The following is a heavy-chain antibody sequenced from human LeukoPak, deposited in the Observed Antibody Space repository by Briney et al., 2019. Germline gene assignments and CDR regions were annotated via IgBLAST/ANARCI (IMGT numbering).Heavy chain of an antibody. J-gene: IGHJ6*03. D-gene: IGHD2-15*01. CDR1: GGTFNSYA. CDR3: ASPWFRGRYCSGGSCYSEYYYMDV. Sequence: SVKVSCKASGGTFNSYAISWVRQAPGQGLEWMGGIIPIFGTTNYAQKFQGRVTITADKSTSTAYMELSSLRSEDTAVYYCASPWFRGRYCSGGSCYSEYYYMDVWGKGTTVTVSS. V-gene: IGHV1-69*06. CDR2: IIPIFGTT.